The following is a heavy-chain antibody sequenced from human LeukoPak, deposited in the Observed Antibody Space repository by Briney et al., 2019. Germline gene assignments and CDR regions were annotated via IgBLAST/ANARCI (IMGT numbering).Heavy chain of an antibody. CDR3: ARGHRYSGYDVALNFDY. CDR1: GGSISSYY. V-gene: IGHV4-59*01. D-gene: IGHD5-12*01. Sequence: SETLSLTCTVSGGSISSYYWSWIRQPPGKGLEWIGYIYYSGSTNYNPSLKSRVTISVDTSKNQFSLKLSSVTAADTAVYYCARGHRYSGYDVALNFDYWGQGTLVTVSS. CDR2: IYYSGST. J-gene: IGHJ4*02.